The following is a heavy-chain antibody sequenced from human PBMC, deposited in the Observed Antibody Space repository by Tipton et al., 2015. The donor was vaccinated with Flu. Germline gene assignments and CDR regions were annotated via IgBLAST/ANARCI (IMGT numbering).Heavy chain of an antibody. J-gene: IGHJ4*02. CDR2: IHSSGST. CDR1: GGSINTDDSY. CDR3: ARTAGGSGWFYFDY. V-gene: IGHV4-61*02. D-gene: IGHD6-19*01. Sequence: TLSLTCSVSGGSINTDDSYWSWIRQPAGKGLEWIGRIHSSGSTSYNPSLQSRVTTSADASKNQFSLKLSSVTAADTAVYYCARTAGGSGWFYFDYWGQGMLVTVSS.